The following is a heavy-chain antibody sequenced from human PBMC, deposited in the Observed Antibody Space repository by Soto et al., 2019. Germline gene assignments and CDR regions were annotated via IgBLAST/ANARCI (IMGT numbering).Heavy chain of an antibody. CDR1: GGSISSGGYY. J-gene: IGHJ3*02. CDR2: IYYSGST. Sequence: QVQLQESGPGLVKPSQTLSLTCTVSGGSISSGGYYWSWIRQHPGKGLEWIGYIYYSGSTYYNPSLKSRVTISVDTSKNQFSLKLSSVTAADTAVYYCARDIPEWFQGGRASDIWGQGTMVTVSS. V-gene: IGHV4-31*03. D-gene: IGHD3-3*01. CDR3: ARDIPEWFQGGRASDI.